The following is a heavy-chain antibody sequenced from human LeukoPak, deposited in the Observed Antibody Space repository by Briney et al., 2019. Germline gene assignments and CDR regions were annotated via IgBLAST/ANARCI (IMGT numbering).Heavy chain of an antibody. Sequence: ASVKVSCKASGYTFTSYAMHWVRQAPGQRLEWMGWINDGNGNTKYSQKFQGRVTITRDTSASTAYMELSSLRSKDTAVYYCARRQGYGDYVNFDYWGQGTLVTVSS. V-gene: IGHV1-3*01. CDR3: ARRQGYGDYVNFDY. D-gene: IGHD4-17*01. CDR1: GYTFTSYA. J-gene: IGHJ4*02. CDR2: INDGNGNT.